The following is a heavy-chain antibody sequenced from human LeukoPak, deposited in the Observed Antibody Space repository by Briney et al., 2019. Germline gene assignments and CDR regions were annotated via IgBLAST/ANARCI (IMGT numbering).Heavy chain of an antibody. CDR1: GFSFDDSG. D-gene: IGHD1-26*01. J-gene: IGHJ4*02. V-gene: IGHV3-20*04. Sequence: GGSLRLSCAASGFSFDDSGMSWVRHDPGKGPEWVAGINWSGESTAYADSVKGRFTISRDNAKNSLFLQMNSLRAEDTAMYYCVRRVYSGSSYYFDYWGQRTLVTVSS. CDR2: INWSGEST. CDR3: VRRVYSGSSYYFDY.